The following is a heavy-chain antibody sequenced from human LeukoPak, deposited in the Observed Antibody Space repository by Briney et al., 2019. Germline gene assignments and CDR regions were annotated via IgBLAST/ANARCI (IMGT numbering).Heavy chain of an antibody. V-gene: IGHV3-9*01. CDR2: ISWNSNSI. CDR1: GFTFDEYA. J-gene: IGHJ4*02. Sequence: GGSLRLSCVASGFTFDEYAMHWVRQAPGKGLEWASGISWNSNSIGYADSVKGRFTISRDNAKNSLYLQMNSLRPEDTALYYCAKDKQCTSTSCYFFDYWGQGTLVTVSS. D-gene: IGHD2-2*01. CDR3: AKDKQCTSTSCYFFDY.